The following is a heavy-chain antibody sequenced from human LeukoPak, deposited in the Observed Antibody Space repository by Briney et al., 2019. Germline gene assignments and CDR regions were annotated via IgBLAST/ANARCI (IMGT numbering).Heavy chain of an antibody. CDR1: GYTFTSYD. CDR2: MNPNSGNT. CDR3: ARGVSAAGMDY. J-gene: IGHJ4*02. V-gene: IGHV1-8*03. Sequence: ASVKVSCKASGYTFTSYDINWVRQATGQGLEWMGWMNPNSGNTGYAQKFQGRVTITRNTSISTAYMGLSSLRSEDTAVYYCARGVSAAGMDYWGQGTLVTVSS. D-gene: IGHD6-13*01.